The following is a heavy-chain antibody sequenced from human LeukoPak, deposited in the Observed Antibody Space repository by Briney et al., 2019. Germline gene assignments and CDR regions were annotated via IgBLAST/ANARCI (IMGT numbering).Heavy chain of an antibody. V-gene: IGHV3-23*01. J-gene: IGHJ4*02. Sequence: GGSLRLSCAASGFSFSSYAMSWVRQAPGKGLEWVATITLTGSRTYFPDSVKGRFTLSRDNSKSMLYLQMNSLRAEDTALYYCAKGKAEAYPYNFDNWGQGTLVTVSS. CDR2: ITLTGSRT. CDR3: AKGKAEAYPYNFDN. CDR1: GFSFSSYA. D-gene: IGHD1-1*01.